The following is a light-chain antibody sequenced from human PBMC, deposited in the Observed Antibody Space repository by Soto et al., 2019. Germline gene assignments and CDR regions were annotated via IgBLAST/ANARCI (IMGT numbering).Light chain of an antibody. CDR1: QSIRTY. CDR3: QQNYGTPLT. V-gene: IGKV1-39*01. Sequence: DIQMTQSPSSLSASVGDRVTITCRASQSIRTYLSWYQQKPGKAPNLLIYSASSLQSGVPSRFSGSGSGTDFTLTIRSLQPEDFAAYYCQQNYGTPLTFGGGTKVEIK. CDR2: SAS. J-gene: IGKJ4*01.